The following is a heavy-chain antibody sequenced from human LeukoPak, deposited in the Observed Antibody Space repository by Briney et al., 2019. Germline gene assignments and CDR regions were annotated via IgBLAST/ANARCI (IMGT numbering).Heavy chain of an antibody. Sequence: GGSLRRSCAASGFTGNNNDMSGVRQAAGEGRECVSVMYSGGSTYYADSVKGRFTISRDNSNNTLYLQMNSLRAEDTAVYSCARGKSYFAFDYWGQGTLVTVSS. D-gene: IGHD3-10*01. V-gene: IGHV3-66*01. CDR2: MYSGGST. CDR1: GFTGNNND. CDR3: ARGKSYFAFDY. J-gene: IGHJ4*02.